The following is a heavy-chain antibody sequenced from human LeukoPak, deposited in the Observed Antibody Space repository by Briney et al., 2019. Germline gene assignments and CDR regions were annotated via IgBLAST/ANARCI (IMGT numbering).Heavy chain of an antibody. CDR2: INHSGST. Sequence: SETLSLTCAVYGGCFSGYYWSWLRQPPGKGLEWIGEINHSGSTNYNPSLKSGVTIAVDTSKNQFSLKLSSVTAADTAVYYCARLPFWSGYRFDYWGQGTLVTVSS. CDR3: ARLPFWSGYRFDY. D-gene: IGHD3-3*01. V-gene: IGHV4-34*01. CDR1: GGCFSGYY. J-gene: IGHJ4*02.